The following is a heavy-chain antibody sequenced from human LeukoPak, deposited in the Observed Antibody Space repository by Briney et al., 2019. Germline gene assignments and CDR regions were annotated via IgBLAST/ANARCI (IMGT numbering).Heavy chain of an antibody. CDR1: GGSFSGYY. J-gene: IGHJ6*03. Sequence: SETLSLTCAVYGGSFSGYYWSWIRQPPGKGLEWIGEINHSGSTNYNPSLKSRVTISVDMSKNQFSLKLSSVTAADTAVYYCARDRGFMVRGSRRGYDDYYYYMDVWGKGTTVTISS. CDR3: ARDRGFMVRGSRRGYDDYYYYMDV. CDR2: INHSGST. D-gene: IGHD3-10*01. V-gene: IGHV4-34*01.